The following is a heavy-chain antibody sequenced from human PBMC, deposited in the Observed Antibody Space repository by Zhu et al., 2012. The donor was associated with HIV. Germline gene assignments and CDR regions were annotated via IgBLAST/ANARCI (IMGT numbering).Heavy chain of an antibody. CDR3: ARGGQWLVLGYFDY. CDR2: IYHSGST. J-gene: IGHJ4*02. D-gene: IGHD6-19*01. Sequence: QVQLQESGPGLVKPSETLSLTCAVSGYSISSGYYWGWIRQPPRKGLEWIGSIYHSGSTYYNPSLKSRVTISVDTSKNQFPLKLSSVTAADTAVYYCARGGQWLVLGYFDYWGQGTLVTVSS. V-gene: IGHV4-38-2*01. CDR1: GYSISSGYY.